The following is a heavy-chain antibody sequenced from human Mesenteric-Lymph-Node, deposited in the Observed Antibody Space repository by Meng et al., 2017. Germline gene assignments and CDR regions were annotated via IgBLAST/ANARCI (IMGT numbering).Heavy chain of an antibody. CDR1: GESFSGYY. V-gene: IGHV4-34*09. D-gene: IGHD4-17*01. Sequence: QVQLQEAGPGLLKPSETLSLTCAVYGESFSGYYWSWIRQPPGKGLEWIGEINHSGSTNYNPSLKSRVTISVDTSKNQFSLKLTSVTAADTAVYFCARTNYGDYNWFDPWGQGTLVTVSS. J-gene: IGHJ5*02. CDR2: INHSGST. CDR3: ARTNYGDYNWFDP.